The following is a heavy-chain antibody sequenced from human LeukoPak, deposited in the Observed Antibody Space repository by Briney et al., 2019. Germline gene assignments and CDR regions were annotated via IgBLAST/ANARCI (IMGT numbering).Heavy chain of an antibody. J-gene: IGHJ3*02. V-gene: IGHV1-46*01. Sequence: ASVKVSCKASGYTFTSYYMHWVRQAPGQGLEWMGIINPSGGSTSYAQKFQGRVTMTRDTSTSTVYMELSSLRSEDTAVYYSASWANYYDSSGYRHGAFDIWGQGTMVTVSS. CDR2: INPSGGST. D-gene: IGHD3-22*01. CDR1: GYTFTSYY. CDR3: ASWANYYDSSGYRHGAFDI.